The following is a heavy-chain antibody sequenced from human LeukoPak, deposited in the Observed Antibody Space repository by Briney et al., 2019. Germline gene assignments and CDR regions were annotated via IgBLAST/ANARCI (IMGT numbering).Heavy chain of an antibody. J-gene: IGHJ3*02. CDR3: ARERIGGNSPVLAFDI. Sequence: PGGSLRLSCAASGFTFSSYSMNWVRQAPGKGLEWVSSISSSSSYIYYADSVKGRFTISRDNAKNSLYLQMNSLRAEDTALYYCARERIGGNSPVLAFDIWGQGTMVTVSS. D-gene: IGHD4-23*01. CDR1: GFTFSSYS. V-gene: IGHV3-21*04. CDR2: ISSSSSYI.